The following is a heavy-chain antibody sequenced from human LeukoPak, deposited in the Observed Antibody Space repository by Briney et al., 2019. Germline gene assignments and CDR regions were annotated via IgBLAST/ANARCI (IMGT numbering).Heavy chain of an antibody. D-gene: IGHD3-22*01. CDR3: AIQREDTMIVVVITWTFDY. J-gene: IGHJ4*02. CDR1: GFNFDTYS. Sequence: AGGSLRLSCAASGFNFDTYSMNWVRQAPGKGLEWVSAISGSGGSTYYADSVKGRFTISRDNSKNTLYLQMNSLRAEDTAVYYCAIQREDTMIVVVITWTFDYWGQGTLVTVSS. CDR2: ISGSGGST. V-gene: IGHV3-23*01.